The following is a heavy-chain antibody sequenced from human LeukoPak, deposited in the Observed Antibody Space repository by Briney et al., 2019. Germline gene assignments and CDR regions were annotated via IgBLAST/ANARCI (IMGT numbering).Heavy chain of an antibody. D-gene: IGHD3-16*02. CDR2: IIPTLDVA. J-gene: IGHJ3*02. Sequence: SVKASCKASGDNFNSYVLTWVRQAPGQGLEWMGRIIPTLDVANFAQKFKGRVSITADKSTNTAHLELSNLRSEDTAVYYCTREGVYSPDPTSYHRLPFDIWGKGTVVIVSS. CDR3: TREGVYSPDPTSYHRLPFDI. CDR1: GDNFNSYV. V-gene: IGHV1-69*04.